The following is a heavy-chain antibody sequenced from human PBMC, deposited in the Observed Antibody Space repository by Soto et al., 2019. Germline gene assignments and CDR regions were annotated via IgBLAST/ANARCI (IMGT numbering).Heavy chain of an antibody. CDR3: ASSKQGLVYNWFDP. CDR1: GYTFTGYY. J-gene: IGHJ5*02. V-gene: IGHV1-2*02. Sequence: ASVRVSCKASGYTFTGYYMPWVRQAPGQGLEWMGWINPNSGGTNYAQKFQGRVTMTRDTSISTAYMELSRLRSDDTAVYYCASSKQGLVYNWFDPCGQGTTGTVSA. D-gene: IGHD6-19*01. CDR2: INPNSGGT.